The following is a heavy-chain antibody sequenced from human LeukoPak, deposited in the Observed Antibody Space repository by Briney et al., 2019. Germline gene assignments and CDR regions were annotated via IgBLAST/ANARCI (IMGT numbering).Heavy chain of an antibody. J-gene: IGHJ4*02. CDR3: TTDRSGSYFYYFDY. CDR2: IKSKTDGGTT. Sequence: PGGSLRLSCAASGFTFSNAWMSWVRQAPGKGLEWVGRIKSKTDGGTTDYAAPVKGRFTISRDDSKNTLYLQMNSLKTEDTAVYYWTTDRSGSYFYYFDYWGQGTLVTVSS. D-gene: IGHD1-26*01. CDR1: GFTFSNAW. V-gene: IGHV3-15*01.